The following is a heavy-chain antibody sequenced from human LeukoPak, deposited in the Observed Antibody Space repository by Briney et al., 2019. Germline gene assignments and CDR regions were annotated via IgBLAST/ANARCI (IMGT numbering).Heavy chain of an antibody. CDR2: ISAYNGNT. J-gene: IGHJ6*04. D-gene: IGHD6-13*01. CDR1: GYTFTSYG. CDR3: ARDSGQQLGYYYYGMDV. Sequence: ASVKVSCKASGYTFTSYGISWVRQAPGQGLEWMGWISAYNGNTNYAQKLQGRVTMTTDTSTSTAYMELRSLRSDDTAVYYCARDSGQQLGYYYYGMDVRGKGTTVTVSS. V-gene: IGHV1-18*04.